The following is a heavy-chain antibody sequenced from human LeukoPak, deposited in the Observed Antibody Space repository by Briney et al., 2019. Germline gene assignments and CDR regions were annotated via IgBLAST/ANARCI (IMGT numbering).Heavy chain of an antibody. J-gene: IGHJ5*02. CDR1: GGSISSYY. CDR2: LYYSGST. V-gene: IGHV4-39*01. Sequence: TSSETLSLTCTVSGGSISSYYWSWIRQPPGKGLEWIGSLYYSGSTYYNPSLKSRVTISVDTSKKQFSLKLTSVTAADTAVYHCARQGGSPDWFDPWGQGTLVTVSS. D-gene: IGHD1-26*01. CDR3: ARQGGSPDWFDP.